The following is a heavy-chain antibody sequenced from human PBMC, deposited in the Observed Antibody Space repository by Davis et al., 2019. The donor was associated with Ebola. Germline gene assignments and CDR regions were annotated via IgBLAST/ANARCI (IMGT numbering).Heavy chain of an antibody. CDR1: GFTFDDYA. CDR2: ISWNSGSI. D-gene: IGHD4-11*01. Sequence: PGGSLRLSCAASGFTFDDYAMHWVRQAPGKGLEWVSGISWNSGSIGYADSVKGRFTISRDNAKNSLYLQMNSLRAEDTALYYCAKEAEGGDSNYVYFDYWGQGTLVTVSS. J-gene: IGHJ4*02. CDR3: AKEAEGGDSNYVYFDY. V-gene: IGHV3-9*01.